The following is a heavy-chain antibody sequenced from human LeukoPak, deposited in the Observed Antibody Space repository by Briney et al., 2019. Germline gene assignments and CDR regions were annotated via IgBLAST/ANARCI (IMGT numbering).Heavy chain of an antibody. V-gene: IGHV3-23*01. J-gene: IGHJ4*02. D-gene: IGHD3-22*01. CDR2: ISSSGGST. Sequence: GGSLRLSCAASGFTFSSYAMNWVRQAPGKGLEWVSAISSSGGSTYYADSVKGRFTISRDNSKSTLYLQMNSLRAEDTAAYYCAKDPRRNYYDSSGYLVYWGQGTLVTVSS. CDR3: AKDPRRNYYDSSGYLVY. CDR1: GFTFSSYA.